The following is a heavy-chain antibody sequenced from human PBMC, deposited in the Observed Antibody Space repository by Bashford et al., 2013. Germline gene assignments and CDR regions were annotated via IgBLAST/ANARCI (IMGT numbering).Heavy chain of an antibody. CDR3: ATSIMVGATTEY. J-gene: IGHJ4*02. CDR2: INPNPNSGAT. Sequence: ASVKVSCKASGYTFSDYYLHWVRQAPGQGLEWMGWINPNPNSGATKYAEMFQGRVTMTRDKTVSTAYMELRNLRHEDTATFYCATSIMVGATTEYWGQGTLVTVSS. D-gene: IGHD1-26*01. V-gene: IGHV1-2*02. CDR1: GYTFSDYY.